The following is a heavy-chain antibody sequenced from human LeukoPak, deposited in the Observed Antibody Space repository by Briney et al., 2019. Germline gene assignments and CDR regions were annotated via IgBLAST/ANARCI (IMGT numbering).Heavy chain of an antibody. CDR1: GFTFDDYA. CDR2: ISWNSGSI. CDR3: AKGYGDYFGGMDV. Sequence: GGSLRPSCAASGFTFDDYAMHWVRQAPGKGLEWVSGISWNSGSIGYADSVKGRFTISRDNAKNSLYLQMNSLRAEVTALYYCAKGYGDYFGGMDVWGQGTTVTVSS. J-gene: IGHJ6*02. D-gene: IGHD4-17*01. V-gene: IGHV3-9*01.